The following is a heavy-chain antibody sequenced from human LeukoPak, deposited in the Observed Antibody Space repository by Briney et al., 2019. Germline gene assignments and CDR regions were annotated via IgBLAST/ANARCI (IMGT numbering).Heavy chain of an antibody. Sequence: GGSLRLSCAASGFTFNRYWTHWVRQAPGKGLVWVSRINSDGTRKCYAASVKGGFNISSDNVKDASYLQMTSLRAEDTAGYYCATSTYYDSRGYYTFGHWGEGDLVTVSS. CDR3: ATSTYYDSRGYYTFGH. CDR2: INSDGTRK. CDR1: GFTFNRYW. V-gene: IGHV3-74*01. J-gene: IGHJ4*02. D-gene: IGHD3-22*01.